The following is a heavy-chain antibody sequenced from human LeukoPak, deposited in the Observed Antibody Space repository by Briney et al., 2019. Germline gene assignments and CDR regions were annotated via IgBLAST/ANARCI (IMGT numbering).Heavy chain of an antibody. V-gene: IGHV4-39*01. J-gene: IGHJ4*02. CDR1: GGSISSSSYY. Sequence: SETLSLTCTVSGGSISSSSYYWGWIRQPPGKGLEWIGSIYYSGSTYYNPSLKCRVTISVDTSKNQFSLKLSSVTAADTAVYYCARLGYYFDYWGQGTLVTVSS. D-gene: IGHD3-22*01. CDR2: IYYSGST. CDR3: ARLGYYFDY.